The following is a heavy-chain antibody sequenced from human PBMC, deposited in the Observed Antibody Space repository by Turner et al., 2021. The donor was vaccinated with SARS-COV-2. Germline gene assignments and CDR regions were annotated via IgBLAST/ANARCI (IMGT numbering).Heavy chain of an antibody. D-gene: IGHD2-8*01. CDR1: GGSISSGDYY. CDR3: ARVVVLRRAYFDY. CDR2: INYSGST. V-gene: IGHV4-30-4*01. J-gene: IGHJ4*02. Sequence: QVQLQESGPGLVQPSQTLSLTCTVSGGSISSGDYYWSWIRQPPGKGLEWIGYINYSGSTYYNPSLKSRVTISVDTSKNQFSLKLSSVTAADTAVYYCARVVVLRRAYFDYWGQGTLVTVSS.